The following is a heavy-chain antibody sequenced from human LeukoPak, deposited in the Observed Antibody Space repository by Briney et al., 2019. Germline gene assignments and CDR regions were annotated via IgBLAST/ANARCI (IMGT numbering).Heavy chain of an antibody. CDR3: ARDVEEDSSAYYWGGVNYYYSVNV. CDR1: GYTFTGYY. D-gene: IGHD3-22*01. Sequence: ASLKVSCKASGYTFTGYYMHWVRQAPGQGLEWMGWIKPNSGDTNYAQKFQGRDTMTRDTSISTAYMELSRLTSDDTAVYYCARDVEEDSSAYYWGGVNYYYSVNVWGHGTTVTVSS. V-gene: IGHV1-2*02. J-gene: IGHJ6*02. CDR2: IKPNSGDT.